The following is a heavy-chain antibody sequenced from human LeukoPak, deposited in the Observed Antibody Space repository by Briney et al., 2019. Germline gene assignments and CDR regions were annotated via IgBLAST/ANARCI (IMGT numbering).Heavy chain of an antibody. Sequence: PGGSLRLSCAASGFSFRDFWMTWVRQAPGKGLEWVAHINQGGSVKYYLDSVKGRFTISRDDAESSLYVQMNSLRDEDTAVYYCARFGYSGWNLEYWGQGTLVTVSS. CDR3: ARFGYSGWNLEY. J-gene: IGHJ4*02. CDR1: GFSFRDFW. D-gene: IGHD5-12*01. V-gene: IGHV3-7*01. CDR2: INQGGSVK.